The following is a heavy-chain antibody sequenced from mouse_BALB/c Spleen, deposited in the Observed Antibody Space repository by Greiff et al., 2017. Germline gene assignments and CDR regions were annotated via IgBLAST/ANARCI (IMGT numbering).Heavy chain of an antibody. V-gene: IGHV5-6-4*01. CDR1: GFTFSSYT. J-gene: IGHJ4*01. Sequence: EVKLQESGGGLVKPGGSLKLSCAASGFTFSSYTMSWVRQTPEKRLEWVATISSGGSYTYYPDSVKGRFTISRDNAKNTLYLQMSSLKSEDTAMYYCTREGGSGYMDYWGQGTSVTVSS. CDR2: ISSGGSYT. D-gene: IGHD3-1*01. CDR3: TREGGSGYMDY.